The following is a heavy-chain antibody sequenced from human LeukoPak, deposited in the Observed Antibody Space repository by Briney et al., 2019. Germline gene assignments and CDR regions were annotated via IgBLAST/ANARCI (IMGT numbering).Heavy chain of an antibody. V-gene: IGHV3-7*03. J-gene: IGHJ4*02. CDR3: VRDRGTYRPIDY. D-gene: IGHD1-26*01. CDR1: GFTFSSYW. CDR2: IKQDGSEK. Sequence: GGSLRLSCAASGFTFSSYWMSWVRQAPGKGLEWVANIKQDGSEKYYVDSVKGRFTISRDSAQNSLYLQMNSLRAEDTAIYYCVRDRGTYRPIDYWGQGTLVTVSS.